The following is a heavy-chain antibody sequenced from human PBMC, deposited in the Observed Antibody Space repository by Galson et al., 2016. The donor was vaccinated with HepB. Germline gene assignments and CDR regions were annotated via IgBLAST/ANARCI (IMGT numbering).Heavy chain of an antibody. V-gene: IGHV3-48*01. J-gene: IGHJ6*02. Sequence: SLRLSCAASGFRFSDSNMNWVRQAPGRGLAWVAYISASSGTIYYADSVKGRFTISRDNANNSLSLQMNSLRAEDTAFYYCARPYTYYFGSGSYFDVLHYGMDVWGQGTTVTVSS. CDR3: ARPYTYYFGSGSYFDVLHYGMDV. D-gene: IGHD3-10*01. CDR2: ISASSGTI. CDR1: GFRFSDSN.